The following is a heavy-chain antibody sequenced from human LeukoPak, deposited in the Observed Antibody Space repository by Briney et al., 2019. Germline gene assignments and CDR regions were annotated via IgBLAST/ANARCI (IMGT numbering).Heavy chain of an antibody. V-gene: IGHV4-39*07. Sequence: SETPSLTCAVSSGSISSTTYYWGWIRQPPGKGLEWIGSIYYSGSTYYNPSLKSRVTISVDTSRNQFSLKLSSVTAADTAVYYCARDHACSNGVCSYFDYWGQGTLVTVSS. CDR3: ARDHACSNGVCSYFDY. J-gene: IGHJ4*02. D-gene: IGHD2-8*01. CDR1: SGSISSTTYY. CDR2: IYYSGST.